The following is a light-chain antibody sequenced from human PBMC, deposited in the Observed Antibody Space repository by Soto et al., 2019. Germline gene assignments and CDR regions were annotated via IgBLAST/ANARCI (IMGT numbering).Light chain of an antibody. J-gene: IGKJ3*01. CDR1: QSVSTY. CDR2: DAS. CDR3: QQRSSLFT. V-gene: IGKV3-11*01. Sequence: DIVLTQSPATLSLSPGERATLSCRASQSVSTYLAWYQQRPGQAPRLLIYDASHRATGITPRFSGSGSGTDFTLTISSLEPEDFAIYYCQQRSSLFTFGPGTKVEIK.